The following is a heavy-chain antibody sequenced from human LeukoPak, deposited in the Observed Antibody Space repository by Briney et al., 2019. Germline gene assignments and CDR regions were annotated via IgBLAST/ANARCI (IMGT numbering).Heavy chain of an antibody. J-gene: IGHJ4*02. Sequence: GGSLRLSCAASGFTFSNYSMNWVRQALGKGLEWVSSISSSSYIYYADSVKGRFTISRDNAKNSLYLQMNSLRAEDTAVYYCARGGTSFDYWGQGTLVTVSS. CDR3: ARGGTSFDY. CDR2: ISSSSYI. V-gene: IGHV3-21*01. CDR1: GFTFSNYS.